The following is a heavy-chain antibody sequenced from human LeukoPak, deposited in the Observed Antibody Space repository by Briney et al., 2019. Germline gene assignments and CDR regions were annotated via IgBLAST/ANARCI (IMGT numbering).Heavy chain of an antibody. D-gene: IGHD3-16*01. V-gene: IGHV3-7*01. J-gene: IGHJ4*02. CDR2: IHQDGSLQ. CDR3: ARAGSSYVEAAY. Sequence: PGGSLRLSCAASGFTFSSYAMSWVRQPPGRGLEWVANIHQDGSLQFYVDSVKGRFTVSRDNARNLLYLQMNGLRAEDTAVYYCARAGSSYVEAAYWGLGTLVTVSS. CDR1: GFTFSSYA.